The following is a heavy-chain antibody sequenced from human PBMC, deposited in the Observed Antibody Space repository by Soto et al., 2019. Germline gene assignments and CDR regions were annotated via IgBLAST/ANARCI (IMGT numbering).Heavy chain of an antibody. Sequence: PSETLSLTCTVSGGSLSSYFWSLIRRPPGKGLEWIGYIYYSGSTNYNPSLKSRVTISVDTSKNQFSLKLNSMTAADTAVYYCARHNYGSGSTYFDYWGQGTLVTVS. D-gene: IGHD3-10*01. V-gene: IGHV4-59*08. CDR2: IYYSGST. CDR3: ARHNYGSGSTYFDY. CDR1: GGSLSSYF. J-gene: IGHJ4*02.